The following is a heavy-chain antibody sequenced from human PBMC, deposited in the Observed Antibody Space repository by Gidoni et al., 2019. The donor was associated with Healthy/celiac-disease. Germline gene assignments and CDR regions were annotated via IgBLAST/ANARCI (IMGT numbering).Heavy chain of an antibody. CDR2: ISWNSGSI. D-gene: IGHD6-6*01. Sequence: EVQLVESGGGLVQPGRSLRLSCAASGFTFDDYAMHGVRQAPGKGLEWVSGISWNSGSIGYADSVKGRFTISRDNAKNSLYLQMNSLRAEDTALYYCAKDMSEYSSSSDYWGQGTLVTVSS. V-gene: IGHV3-9*01. CDR1: GFTFDDYA. J-gene: IGHJ4*02. CDR3: AKDMSEYSSSSDY.